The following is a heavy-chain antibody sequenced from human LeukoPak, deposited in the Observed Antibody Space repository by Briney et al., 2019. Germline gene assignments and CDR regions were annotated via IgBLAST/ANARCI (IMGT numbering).Heavy chain of an antibody. CDR2: IYYSGST. V-gene: IGHV4-39*01. CDR3: ARNWKRYYFDY. CDR1: GGSISSSSYY. D-gene: IGHD1-1*01. J-gene: IGHJ4*02. Sequence: SETLSLTCTVSGGSISSSSYYWGWIRQPPGKGLEWIGSIYYSGSTYYDPSLKSRVTISVDTSKNQFSLKLSSVTAADTAVYYCARNWKRYYFDYWGQGTLVTVSS.